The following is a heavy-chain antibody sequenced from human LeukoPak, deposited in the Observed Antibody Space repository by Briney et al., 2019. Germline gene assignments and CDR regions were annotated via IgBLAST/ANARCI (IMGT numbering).Heavy chain of an antibody. V-gene: IGHV3-7*01. D-gene: IGHD3-22*01. CDR2: MRQDGSDK. CDR1: GFNFEIYW. CDR3: ARDLDSSGLSGAFDI. J-gene: IGHJ3*02. Sequence: GSLRLSCAASGFNFEIYWINWVRQAPGKGLEWVANMRQDGSDKYYVDSVKDRFTISRDNAKNSVHLQMNSLRAEDTAVYYCARDLDSSGLSGAFDIWGQGTMVTVS.